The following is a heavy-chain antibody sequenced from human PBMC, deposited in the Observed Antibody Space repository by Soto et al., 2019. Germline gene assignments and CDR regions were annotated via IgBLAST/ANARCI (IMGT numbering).Heavy chain of an antibody. CDR3: AKDMIRIFWSGSAFDY. CDR2: ISYDGSNK. D-gene: IGHD3-3*01. V-gene: IGHV3-30*18. Sequence: PGGSLRLSCAASGFTFSSYGMHWVRQAPGKGLEWVAVISYDGSNKYYADSVKGRFTISRDNSKNTLYLQMNGLRAEDTAVYYCAKDMIRIFWSGSAFDYWGQGTLVTVSS. CDR1: GFTFSSYG. J-gene: IGHJ4*02.